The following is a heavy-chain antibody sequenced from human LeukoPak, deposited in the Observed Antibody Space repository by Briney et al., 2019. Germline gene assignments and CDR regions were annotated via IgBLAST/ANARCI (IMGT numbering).Heavy chain of an antibody. J-gene: IGHJ4*02. V-gene: IGHV4-34*01. CDR3: ARGLRITMVRGVSFPDY. Sequence: SETLSLTCAVYGGSFSGYYLSWIRQPPGQGLEWIGEINHSGSTNYNPSLKSRVTISVDTSKNQFSLKLSSVTAADTAVYYCARGLRITMVRGVSFPDYWGQGTLVTVSS. CDR1: GGSFSGYY. CDR2: INHSGST. D-gene: IGHD3-10*01.